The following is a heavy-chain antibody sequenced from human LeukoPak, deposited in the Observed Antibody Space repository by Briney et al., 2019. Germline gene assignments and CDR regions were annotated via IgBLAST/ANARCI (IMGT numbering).Heavy chain of an antibody. Sequence: GGSLRLSCAASGFIFSSYSMSWVRQAPGKGLEWVSVITGSGGNTYYADSVKGRFTISKDNSKNTVYQQMSSLRVDDTAVYYCAKAASSSWPSYYYGMDVWGQGTTVTVSS. V-gene: IGHV3-23*01. CDR2: ITGSGGNT. CDR3: AKAASSSWPSYYYGMDV. CDR1: GFIFSSYS. D-gene: IGHD6-13*01. J-gene: IGHJ6*02.